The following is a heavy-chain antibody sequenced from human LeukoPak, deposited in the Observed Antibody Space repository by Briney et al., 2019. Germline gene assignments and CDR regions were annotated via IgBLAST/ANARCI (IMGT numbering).Heavy chain of an antibody. CDR1: GYTFTSYD. V-gene: IGHV1-8*01. D-gene: IGHD3-22*01. CDR2: MNPNSGNT. Sequence: ASVKVSCKASGYTFTSYDINWVRQATGQGLEWMGWMNPNSGNTGYAQKFQGRVTMTGNTSISTAYMELSSLRSEDTAVYYCASFYYDSSGYYSAFDIWGQGTMVTVSS. CDR3: ASFYYDSSGYYSAFDI. J-gene: IGHJ3*02.